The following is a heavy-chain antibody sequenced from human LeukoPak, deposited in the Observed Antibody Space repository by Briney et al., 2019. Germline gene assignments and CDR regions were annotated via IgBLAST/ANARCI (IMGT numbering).Heavy chain of an antibody. CDR1: GGSISSYF. Sequence: PSETLSLTCSVSGGSISSYFWTWIRQPPGKGLEWIGYISYSGSTNYNPSLKSRVTISVDTSKNQFSLKLSSVTAADTAVYYCARVGTYYDYVWGSYRPPYFDYWGQGTLVTVSS. D-gene: IGHD3-16*02. CDR2: ISYSGST. J-gene: IGHJ4*02. CDR3: ARVGTYYDYVWGSYRPPYFDY. V-gene: IGHV4-59*12.